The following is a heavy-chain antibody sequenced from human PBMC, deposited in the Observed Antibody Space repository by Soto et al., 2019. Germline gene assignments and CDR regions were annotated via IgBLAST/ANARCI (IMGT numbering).Heavy chain of an antibody. Sequence: VQLQESGPGLVRPSQTLSLTCTVSGGSVSSGGYYWSWIRQYPEKGLEWIANIYDSGRTDYNPSLESRDTMSVDMSKSHFSLRLHSVTAADTAVYFCARSHECRRSSCLSIDAFEIWGQGTVVTVSS. V-gene: IGHV4-31*03. CDR3: ARSHECRRSSCLSIDAFEI. J-gene: IGHJ3*02. CDR2: IYDSGRT. D-gene: IGHD2-2*01. CDR1: GGSVSSGGYY.